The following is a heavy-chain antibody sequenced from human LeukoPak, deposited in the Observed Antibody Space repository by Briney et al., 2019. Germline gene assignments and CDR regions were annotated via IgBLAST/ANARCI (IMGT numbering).Heavy chain of an antibody. J-gene: IGHJ3*02. D-gene: IGHD1-26*01. CDR2: ISSNGGST. V-gene: IGHV3-64*01. CDR3: AREGGGTYGYAFDI. CDR1: GFTLSSYA. Sequence: GGSLRLSCAASGFTLSSYAMHWVRQAPWKGLEYVSAISSNGGSTYYANSVKGRFTISRDNSKNTLYLQMGSLRAEDMAVYYCAREGGGTYGYAFDIWGQGTMVTVSS.